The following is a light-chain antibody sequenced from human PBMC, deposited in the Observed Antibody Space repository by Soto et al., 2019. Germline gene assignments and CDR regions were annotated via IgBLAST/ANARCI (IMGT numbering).Light chain of an antibody. CDR2: EVS. Sequence: QSALTQRASVSGSPGQSITISCTGTSSDVGGYNYVSWYQQHPGKAPKLMIYEVSNRPSGVSNRFSGSKSGNTASLTISGLQAEDEADYYCSSYTSSSTYVFGIGTKVTVL. CDR1: SSDVGGYNY. V-gene: IGLV2-14*01. CDR3: SSYTSSSTYV. J-gene: IGLJ1*01.